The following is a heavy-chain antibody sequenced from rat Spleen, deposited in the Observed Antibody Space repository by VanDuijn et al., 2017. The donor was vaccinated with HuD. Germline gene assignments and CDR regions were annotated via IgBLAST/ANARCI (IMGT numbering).Heavy chain of an antibody. CDR3: ARPGGTYPNWFAY. CDR1: GFTFSSFP. CDR2: ISTSGGST. V-gene: IGHV5-46*01. J-gene: IGHJ3*01. D-gene: IGHD2-5*01. Sequence: EVQLVESGGGLVQPGRSMKLSCAASGFTFSSFPMAWVRQAPTKGLEWVATISTSGGSTYYRDSVKGRFTISRDNAKSTLYLQMNSLRSEDTATYYCARPGGTYPNWFAYWGQGTLVTVSS.